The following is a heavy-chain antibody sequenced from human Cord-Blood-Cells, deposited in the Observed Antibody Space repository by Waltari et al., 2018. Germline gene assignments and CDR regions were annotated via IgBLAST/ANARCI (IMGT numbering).Heavy chain of an antibody. V-gene: IGHV3-23*01. CDR3: AKDSSFRGWYDY. Sequence: EVQLLESGGGLVQPGGSLRHSCAASGFPFRNYALSRVSQATGKWLEWVSAISGSGGSTYYADSVKGRFTISRDNSKNTLYLQMNSLRAEDTAVYYCAKDSSFRGWYDYWGQGTLVTVSS. CDR1: GFPFRNYA. CDR2: ISGSGGST. D-gene: IGHD6-19*01. J-gene: IGHJ4*02.